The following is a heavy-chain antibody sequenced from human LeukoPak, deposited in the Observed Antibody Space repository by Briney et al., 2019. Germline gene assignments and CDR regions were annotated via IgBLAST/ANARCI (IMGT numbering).Heavy chain of an antibody. J-gene: IGHJ3*02. D-gene: IGHD5-12*01. V-gene: IGHV3-53*04. CDR2: IHSGGST. CDR3: ASGGSSGNDYSSFDI. Sequence: GGSLRLSCAASGFTVSSYFMSWVRQAPGKGLEWVSVIHSGGSTLYADSVKGRFTISRHNSKNTLYLQVNSLRAEDTAVYFCASGGSSGNDYSSFDIWGQGTMVTVSS. CDR1: GFTVSSYF.